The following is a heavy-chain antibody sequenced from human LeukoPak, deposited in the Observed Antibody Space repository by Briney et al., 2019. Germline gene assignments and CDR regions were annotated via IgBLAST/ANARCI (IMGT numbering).Heavy chain of an antibody. D-gene: IGHD3-22*01. CDR1: GYTFTSYY. Sequence: GSVKVSCKASGYTFTSYYMHWVRQAPGQGLEWMGIINPSGGSTSYAQKFQGRVTMTRDTSTSTVYMELSSLRSEDTAVYYCAREPGYDSSGYYSAYFQHWGQGTLVTVSS. J-gene: IGHJ1*01. CDR2: INPSGGST. CDR3: AREPGYDSSGYYSAYFQH. V-gene: IGHV1-46*01.